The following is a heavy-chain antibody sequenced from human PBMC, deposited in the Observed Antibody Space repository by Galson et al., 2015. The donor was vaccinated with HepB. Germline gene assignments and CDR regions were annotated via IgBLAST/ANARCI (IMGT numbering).Heavy chain of an antibody. Sequence: SVKVSCKASGYTFTGYYMHWVRQAPGQGLEWMGRINPNSGGTNYAQKFQGRVTMTRDTSISTAYMELSRLRSDDTAVYYCARRIAAAGQFDYWGQGTLVTVSS. D-gene: IGHD6-13*01. J-gene: IGHJ4*02. CDR3: ARRIAAAGQFDY. CDR2: INPNSGGT. V-gene: IGHV1-2*06. CDR1: GYTFTGYY.